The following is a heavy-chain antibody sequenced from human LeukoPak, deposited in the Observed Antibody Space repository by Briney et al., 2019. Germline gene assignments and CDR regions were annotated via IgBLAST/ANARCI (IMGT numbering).Heavy chain of an antibody. D-gene: IGHD6-19*01. CDR3: AKPWLPGIAVAGTLDN. CDR2: ISGRGGRT. CDR1: GFTFSSYA. Sequence: GGSLRLYCASTGFTFSSYAMSWVRQAPGPGLEWVSAISGRGGRTHYAASRKGRFTISRDNSKNTLYLQMNSLRAEDTAVYYCAKPWLPGIAVAGTLDNWGEGTLVTVSS. J-gene: IGHJ4*02. V-gene: IGHV3-23*01.